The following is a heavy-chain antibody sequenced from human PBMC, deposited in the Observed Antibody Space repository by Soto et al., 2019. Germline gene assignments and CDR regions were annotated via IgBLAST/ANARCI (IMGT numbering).Heavy chain of an antibody. D-gene: IGHD3-22*01. V-gene: IGHV1-46*01. CDR1: GYTFTSYY. CDR2: INPSGGST. J-gene: IGHJ3*02. Sequence: ASVKVSCKASGYTFTSYYMHWVRQAPGQGLEWMGIINPSGGSTSYAQKFQGRVTMTRDTSTSTVYMELSSLRSEDTAVYYCARDRVPDYYDSMGDAFDIWGQGTMVTVSS. CDR3: ARDRVPDYYDSMGDAFDI.